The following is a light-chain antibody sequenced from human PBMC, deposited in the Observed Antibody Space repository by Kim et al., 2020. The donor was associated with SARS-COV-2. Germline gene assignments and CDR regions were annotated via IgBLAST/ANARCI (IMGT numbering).Light chain of an antibody. V-gene: IGKV3-11*01. J-gene: IGKJ4*01. Sequence: LSPGERATLSCRASQSVSSYLAWYQQKPGQAPRLLIYDVSHRATGIPARFSGSGSGTDFTLTISTLEPEDVAVYYCQQRSSWPLSFGAGTKVEIK. CDR2: DVS. CDR1: QSVSSY. CDR3: QQRSSWPLS.